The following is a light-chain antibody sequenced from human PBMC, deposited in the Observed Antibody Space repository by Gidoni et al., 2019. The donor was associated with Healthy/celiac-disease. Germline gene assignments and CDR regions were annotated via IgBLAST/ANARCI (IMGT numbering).Light chain of an antibody. V-gene: IGKV4-1*01. CDR1: QSVLYSYNKKSY. Sequence: DIEMTQSPYSLAASVGERATINCKSSQSVLYSYNKKSYLAWYQQKPGQPPKLLIYWASTRESVVPSRFSRSGSGTDFTLTISSLQAEDVAVYYCQQYYSTPLTFGQGTKVEIK. CDR2: WAS. CDR3: QQYYSTPLT. J-gene: IGKJ1*01.